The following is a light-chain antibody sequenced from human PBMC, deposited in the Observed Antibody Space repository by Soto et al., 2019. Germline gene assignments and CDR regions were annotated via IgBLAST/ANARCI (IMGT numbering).Light chain of an antibody. CDR2: GAS. CDR1: QSVNNNY. CDR3: QQYDTSLPYT. J-gene: IGKJ4*01. V-gene: IGKV3-20*01. Sequence: EIVLTQSPGTLSLSPGDRATLSCEASQSVNNNYLAWYQHKPGQAPRLLIYGASSRATGIPDRFSGSGSGTDFTLTIRRLEPEDFAVYYCQQYDTSLPYTFGGGTKVDIK.